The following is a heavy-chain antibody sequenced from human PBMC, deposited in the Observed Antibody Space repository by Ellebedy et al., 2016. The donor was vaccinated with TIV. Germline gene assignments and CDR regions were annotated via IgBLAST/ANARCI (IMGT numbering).Heavy chain of an antibody. CDR2: ITHSGST. D-gene: IGHD1-26*01. CDR1: GGSFSGYY. V-gene: IGHV4-34*01. CDR3: ARGWRVGATMRMYWFDP. Sequence: MPSETLSLTCAVYGGSFSGYYWSWIRQPPGKGLEWIGEITHSGSTNYNPSLKSRVTISLDTSKTQFSLKLSSVTDADTAGYYCARGWRVGATMRMYWFDPWGQGTLVTVSS. J-gene: IGHJ5*02.